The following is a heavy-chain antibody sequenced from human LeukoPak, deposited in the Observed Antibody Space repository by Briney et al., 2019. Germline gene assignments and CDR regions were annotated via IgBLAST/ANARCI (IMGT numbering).Heavy chain of an antibody. CDR1: GGSISSSYYY. V-gene: IGHV4-39*01. D-gene: IGHD3-22*01. CDR3: ARTRSSGYLTFGY. Sequence: PSETLSLTCTVSGGSISSSYYYWGWIRQPPGKGLEWIGSIYSSGSTYYNPSLKSRVTISVDTSKNQFSLKLTSVTAADTAVYYCARTRSSGYLTFGYWGQGILVTVSS. CDR2: IYSSGST. J-gene: IGHJ4*02.